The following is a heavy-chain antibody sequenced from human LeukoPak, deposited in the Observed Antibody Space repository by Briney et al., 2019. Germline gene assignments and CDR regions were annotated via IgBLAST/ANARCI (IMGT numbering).Heavy chain of an antibody. D-gene: IGHD6-19*01. CDR1: GGSISSYY. Sequence: PSETLPLTCTVSGGSISSYYWSWIRQPAGKGLEWIGRTYASGSTNYNPSLKSRVTMSVDTSKNQFSLKLSSVTAADTAVYYCARDRIAVAGDYFDYWGQGTLVTVSS. V-gene: IGHV4-4*07. CDR3: ARDRIAVAGDYFDY. J-gene: IGHJ4*02. CDR2: TYASGST.